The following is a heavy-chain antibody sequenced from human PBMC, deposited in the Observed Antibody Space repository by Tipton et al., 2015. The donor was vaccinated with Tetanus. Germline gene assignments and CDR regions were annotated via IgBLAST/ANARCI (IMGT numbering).Heavy chain of an antibody. D-gene: IGHD3-16*01. V-gene: IGHV1-2*02. CDR2: IDPNSGGT. Sequence: QVQLVQSGAEVKKPGASVKVSCKASGYTFTGYYMYWVRQAPGQGLEWMGWIDPNSGGTVYAQKFQCMVTMTRDTSISTAYMELRSLRSDYTAVCYCARGWVDYIFFGMGVWGPWTTVPV. J-gene: IGHJ6*02. CDR1: GYTFTGYY. CDR3: ARGWVDYIFFGMGV.